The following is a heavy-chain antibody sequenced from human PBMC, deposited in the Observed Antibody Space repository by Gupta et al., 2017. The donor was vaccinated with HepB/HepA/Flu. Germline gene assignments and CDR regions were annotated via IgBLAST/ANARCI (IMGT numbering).Heavy chain of an antibody. D-gene: IGHD2-2*01. Sequence: QVQLVQSGGEVKNPGASVKLSCKASGYTFTSYGFTWVRQAPGQGLEWIGWISAYNGKTDYAQKFQGRVTMTTETSKSTAYMELRSLRSDDTAVYYRGRWGPMYYYMDVWGKGTTVSVSS. CDR1: GYTFTSYG. J-gene: IGHJ6*03. CDR3: GRWGPMYYYMDV. V-gene: IGHV1-18*01. CDR2: ISAYNGKT.